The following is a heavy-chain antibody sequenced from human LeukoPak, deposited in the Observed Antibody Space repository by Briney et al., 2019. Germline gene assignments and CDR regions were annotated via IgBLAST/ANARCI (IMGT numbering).Heavy chain of an antibody. CDR1: GYTFTGYY. CDR2: INPNSGGT. CDR3: ASAKYYDSSGYLAGCFDY. Sequence: AXXKVSCKASGYTFTGYYMHWVRQAPGQGLEWMGRINPNSGGTNYAQKFQGRVTMTRDTSISTAYMELSRLRSDDSAVYYCASAKYYDSSGYLAGCFDYWGQGTLVTVSS. D-gene: IGHD3-22*01. V-gene: IGHV1-2*06. J-gene: IGHJ4*02.